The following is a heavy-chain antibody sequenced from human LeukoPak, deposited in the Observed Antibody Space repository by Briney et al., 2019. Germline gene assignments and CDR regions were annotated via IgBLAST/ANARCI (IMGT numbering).Heavy chain of an antibody. V-gene: IGHV4-34*01. Sequence: PSETLSLTCAVYGGSFSGYYWSWIRQPPGKGLEWIGEINHSGSTNYNPSLKSRVTISVDTSKNQFSLKLSSVTAADTAVYYCARHVPGYCSGGSCLTNWFDPWGQGTLVTVSS. CDR2: INHSGST. J-gene: IGHJ5*02. D-gene: IGHD2-15*01. CDR1: GGSFSGYY. CDR3: ARHVPGYCSGGSCLTNWFDP.